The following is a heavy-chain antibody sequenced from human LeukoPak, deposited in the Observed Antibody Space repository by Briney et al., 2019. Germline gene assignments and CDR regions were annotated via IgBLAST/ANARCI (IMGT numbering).Heavy chain of an antibody. CDR3: ASWRWLQLGAFDI. J-gene: IGHJ3*02. V-gene: IGHV3-21*01. Sequence: GGSLRLSCTTSGFTFGDYAMSWVRQAPGKGLEWVSSISSSSSYIYYADSVKGRFTISRDNAKNSLYLQMNSLRAEDTAVYYCASWRWLQLGAFDIWGQGTMVTVSS. CDR2: ISSSSSYI. D-gene: IGHD5-24*01. CDR1: GFTFGDYA.